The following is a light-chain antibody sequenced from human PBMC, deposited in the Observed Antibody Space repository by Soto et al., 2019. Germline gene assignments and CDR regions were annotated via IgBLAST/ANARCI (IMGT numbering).Light chain of an antibody. CDR2: DAS. CDR1: QSVSSSY. J-gene: IGKJ4*01. CDR3: QQYGSSPLT. Sequence: VLTQSPGTLSLYPGERATLSCRASQSVSSSYLAWYQQKPGQAPRLLIYDASSRATGIPDRFSGSGSGTDFTLTISRLEPEDFAVFYCQQYGSSPLTFGGGTKVDI. V-gene: IGKV3-20*01.